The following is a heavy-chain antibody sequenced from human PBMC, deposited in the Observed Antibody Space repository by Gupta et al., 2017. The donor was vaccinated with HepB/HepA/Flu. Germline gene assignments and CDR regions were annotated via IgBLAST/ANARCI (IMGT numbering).Heavy chain of an antibody. V-gene: IGHV3-15*06. CDR3: LAARHEPFFDL. CDR1: ACTFSNVW. Sequence: EAQLVVSGGGLVMPGGSLSRSCASPACTFSNVWMNWVRLAPGKGLEWVGLIKSTIDAGTAHYAASVRGRFVISRDDSKDSVYLHMSSLKDEDTAVYYCLAARHEPFFDLWGQGNLVTVSS. D-gene: IGHD3-9*01. CDR2: IKSTIDAGTA. J-gene: IGHJ4*02.